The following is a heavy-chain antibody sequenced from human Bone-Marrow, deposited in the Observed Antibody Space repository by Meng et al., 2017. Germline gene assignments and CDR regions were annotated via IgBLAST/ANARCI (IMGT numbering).Heavy chain of an antibody. CDR3: ARGLLWFGEVSPVDY. CDR1: GGSINSGGYY. CDR2: IYYDGST. V-gene: IGHV4-31*03. D-gene: IGHD3-10*01. Sequence: SETLSLTCTVSGGSINSGGYYWSWIRQHPGKGLEWIAYIYYDGSTYYNPSLKSRVTISVDTSKNQFSLNLSSVTAADTAVYYCARGLLWFGEVSPVDYWGQGTLVTVSS. J-gene: IGHJ4*02.